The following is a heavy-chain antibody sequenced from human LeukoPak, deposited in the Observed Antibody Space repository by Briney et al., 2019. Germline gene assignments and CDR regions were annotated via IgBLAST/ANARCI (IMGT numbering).Heavy chain of an antibody. CDR2: IYTSGST. V-gene: IGHV4-4*09. CDR1: GGSISSYY. CDR3: ATQGYGGPFDY. Sequence: PSETLSLTCTVSGGSISSYYWSWIRQPPGKGLEWIGYIYTSGSTNYNPSLKSRVTISVDTSKNQFSLKLSSVTAADTAVYYCATQGYGGPFDYWGQGTLVTVSS. D-gene: IGHD5-12*01. J-gene: IGHJ4*02.